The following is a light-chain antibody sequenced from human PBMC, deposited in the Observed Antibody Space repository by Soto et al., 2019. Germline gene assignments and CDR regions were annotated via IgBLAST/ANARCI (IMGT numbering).Light chain of an antibody. CDR2: DAS. Sequence: EIVLTQSPGTLSLSPGERATLSCRANQSVGNTYLAWYQHKPGQAPRFLIYDASSRATGIPDRFSGRGSGTDFTLTISRLETEDFAVYYCQQYGSTPLTFGGGTKVEIK. CDR1: QSVGNTY. J-gene: IGKJ4*01. CDR3: QQYGSTPLT. V-gene: IGKV3-20*01.